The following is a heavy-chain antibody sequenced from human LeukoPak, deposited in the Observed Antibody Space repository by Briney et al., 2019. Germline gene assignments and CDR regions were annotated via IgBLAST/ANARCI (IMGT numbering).Heavy chain of an antibody. D-gene: IGHD1-7*01. Sequence: GGSLRLSCAASGFTFSSSAMSWVRQAPGKGLYWVSAISGSGTGTYYADSVKGRFTISRDNSKDTLYLQVNSLRAEDTAVYYCAKEGGTGTRFDYWGQGTLVTVSS. CDR1: GFTFSSSA. V-gene: IGHV3-23*01. CDR2: ISGSGTGT. J-gene: IGHJ4*02. CDR3: AKEGGTGTRFDY.